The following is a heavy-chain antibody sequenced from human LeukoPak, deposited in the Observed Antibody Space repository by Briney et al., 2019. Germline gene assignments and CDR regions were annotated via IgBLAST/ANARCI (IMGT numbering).Heavy chain of an antibody. Sequence: QAGRSLRLSCAASGFTLSSYDMHWVRQAPGKGLEWVAVISYDGSNKYYADSVKGRFTISRDNSKNTLFLQMNSLRADDTAVYYCARDEGVVVADNWFDPWGQGTLVTVSS. J-gene: IGHJ5*02. CDR3: ARDEGVVVADNWFDP. CDR2: ISYDGSNK. CDR1: GFTLSSYD. V-gene: IGHV3-30*03. D-gene: IGHD2-15*01.